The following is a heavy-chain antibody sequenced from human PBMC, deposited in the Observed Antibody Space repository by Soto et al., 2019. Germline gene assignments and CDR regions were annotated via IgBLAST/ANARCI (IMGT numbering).Heavy chain of an antibody. CDR2: ISYDGSNK. J-gene: IGHJ4*02. Sequence: QVQLVESGGGVVQPGRSLRLSCAASGFTFSTYSMHWVRQAPGKGLEWVGVISYDGSNKYCADSVKGRCTISRDNSKNTLYLQINSLRHEDTAVYYCAREGIAVTTYEYWGQGTLVTVSS. CDR3: AREGIAVTTYEY. D-gene: IGHD6-19*01. V-gene: IGHV3-30-3*01. CDR1: GFTFSTYS.